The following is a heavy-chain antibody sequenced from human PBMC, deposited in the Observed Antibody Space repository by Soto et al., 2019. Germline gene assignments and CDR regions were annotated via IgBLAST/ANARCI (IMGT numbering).Heavy chain of an antibody. Sequence: SGKVSCKASGGTFSSYAISGVRQAPGEGLEWMGGIIPIFGTANYAQKFQGRVTITADKSTSTAYMELSSLRSEDTAVYYCAAFGYYYDSSGYSAFDIWGQGTMVPVSS. J-gene: IGHJ3*02. CDR1: GGTFSSYA. CDR3: AAFGYYYDSSGYSAFDI. CDR2: IIPIFGTA. V-gene: IGHV1-69*06. D-gene: IGHD3-22*01.